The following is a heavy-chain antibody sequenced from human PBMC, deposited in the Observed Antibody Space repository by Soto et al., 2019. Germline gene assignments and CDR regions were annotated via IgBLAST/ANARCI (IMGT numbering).Heavy chain of an antibody. J-gene: IGHJ6*02. CDR1: GYTFTSYG. CDR2: ISAYNGNT. D-gene: IGHD1-7*01. V-gene: IGHV1-18*01. Sequence: VKVSCKASGYTFTSYGISWVRQAPGQGLEWMGWISAYNGNTNYAQKLQGRVTMTTDTSTSTAYMELRSLRSDDTAVYYCAREGRTGTTPFYYYGMDVWGQGTTVTVSS. CDR3: AREGRTGTTPFYYYGMDV.